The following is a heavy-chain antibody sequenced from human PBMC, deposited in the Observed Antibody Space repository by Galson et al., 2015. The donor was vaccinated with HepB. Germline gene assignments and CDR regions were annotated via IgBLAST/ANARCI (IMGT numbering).Heavy chain of an antibody. CDR1: GYTFTSYG. D-gene: IGHD3-22*01. V-gene: IGHV1-18*01. CDR3: ARTQYIVVVNQYYFDY. J-gene: IGHJ4*02. CDR2: ISAYNGNT. Sequence: SVKVSCKASGYTFTSYGISWVRQAPGQGLEWMGWISAYNGNTNYAQKLQGRVTMTTDTSTSTAYMELRSLRSDDTAVYYCARTQYIVVVNQYYFDYWGQGTLVTVSS.